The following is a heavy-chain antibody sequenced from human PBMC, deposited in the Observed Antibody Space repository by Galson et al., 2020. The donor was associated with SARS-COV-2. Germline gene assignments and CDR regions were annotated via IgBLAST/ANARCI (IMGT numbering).Heavy chain of an antibody. CDR2: ISSSSSYI. J-gene: IGHJ4*02. D-gene: IGHD2-15*01. CDR1: GITFSSYS. CDR3: ARDRGGGGSVAPH. V-gene: IGHV3-21*01. Sequence: GESLKISCAASGITFSSYSMNWVRQAPGKGLEWVSSISSSSSYIYYADSVKGRFTISRDNAKNSLYLQMNSLRAEDTAVYYCARDRGGGGSVAPHWGQGTLVTVSS.